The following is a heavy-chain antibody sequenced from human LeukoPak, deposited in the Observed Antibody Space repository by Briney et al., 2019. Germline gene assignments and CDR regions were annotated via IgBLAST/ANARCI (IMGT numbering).Heavy chain of an antibody. CDR3: ARDLQLLWAGVY. D-gene: IGHD2-2*01. CDR2: INWNGGST. V-gene: IGHV3-20*04. Sequence: GGSLRLSCAASGFTFDDYGMSWVRQAPGKGLEWVSGINWNGGSTGYADSLKGRFTISRDNANNSLYLQMNSLRAEDTAVYYCARDLQLLWAGVYWGQGTLVTVSS. J-gene: IGHJ4*02. CDR1: GFTFDDYG.